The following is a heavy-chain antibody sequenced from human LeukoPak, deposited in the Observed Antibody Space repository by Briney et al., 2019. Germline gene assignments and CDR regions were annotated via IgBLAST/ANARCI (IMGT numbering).Heavy chain of an antibody. D-gene: IGHD3-10*01. CDR1: GGTFSSYA. CDR3: ARAEYYYGSRSTLPYDAFDI. CDR2: IIPIFGTA. J-gene: IGHJ3*02. V-gene: IGHV1-69*13. Sequence: ASVKVSCKASGGTFSSYAISWVRQAPGQGLEWMGGIIPIFGTANYAQKFQGRVTITADESTSTAYMELSSLRSEDTAVYYCARAEYYYGSRSTLPYDAFDIWGQGTMVTVSS.